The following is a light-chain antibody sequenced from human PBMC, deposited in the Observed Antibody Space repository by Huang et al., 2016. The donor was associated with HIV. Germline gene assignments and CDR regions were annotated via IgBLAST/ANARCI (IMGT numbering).Light chain of an antibody. V-gene: IGKV1-6*01. J-gene: IGKJ1*01. Sequence: AIQMTRSPSSLSASVGDRVTITCRASQDIRNDLAWYQHKPRKAPKLGIYGASTLQSGVASRFSGSGSGTDFTLTINSLQPEDFATYYCLQNNNYPWTFGQGTKVEIK. CDR2: GAS. CDR3: LQNNNYPWT. CDR1: QDIRND.